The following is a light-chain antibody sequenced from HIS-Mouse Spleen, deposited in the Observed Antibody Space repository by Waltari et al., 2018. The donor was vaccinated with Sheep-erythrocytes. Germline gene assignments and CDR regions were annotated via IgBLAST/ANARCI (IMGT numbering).Light chain of an antibody. J-gene: IGLJ3*02. V-gene: IGLV2-23*01. Sequence: QSALTQPASVSGSPGQSITISCTGTSRHVGSYNLFPWYQQHPGKAPKLMIYEGSKRPSGVSNRFSGSKSGNTASLTISGLQAEDEADYYCCSYAGSSTPWVFGGGTKLTVL. CDR3: CSYAGSSTPWV. CDR2: EGS. CDR1: SRHVGSYNL.